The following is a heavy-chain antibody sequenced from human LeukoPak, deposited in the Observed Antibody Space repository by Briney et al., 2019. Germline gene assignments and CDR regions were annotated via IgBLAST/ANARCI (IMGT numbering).Heavy chain of an antibody. Sequence: QTGGSLRLSCAASGFTFSIYTMNWVRQAPGKGLEWVSYISPSSSSTYYADSVKGRFTISRDNARNSLYLKMNSLRAEDTAVYYCARGNYFDCWGQGALVTVSS. CDR1: GFTFSIYT. J-gene: IGHJ4*02. CDR3: ARGNYFDC. V-gene: IGHV3-48*01. CDR2: ISPSSSST.